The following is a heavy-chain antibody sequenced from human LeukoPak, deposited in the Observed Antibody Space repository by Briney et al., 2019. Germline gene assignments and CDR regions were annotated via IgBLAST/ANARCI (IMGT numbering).Heavy chain of an antibody. Sequence: PSETLSLTCSVSGGSISSRSYYWGWIRQPPEKGLEWIGSIYYSGSTYYNPSLKRRGTISLDTSKNQFSLKLSSVTAADTAVYYCVSRRSGYSSGWFDTFDIWGQGTMVTVSS. D-gene: IGHD6-19*01. CDR1: GGSISSRSYY. V-gene: IGHV4-39*07. CDR3: VSRRSGYSSGWFDTFDI. J-gene: IGHJ3*02. CDR2: IYYSGST.